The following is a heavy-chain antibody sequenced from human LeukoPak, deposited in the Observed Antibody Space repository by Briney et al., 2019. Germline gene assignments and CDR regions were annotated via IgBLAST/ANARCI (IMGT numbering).Heavy chain of an antibody. CDR2: INHSGST. J-gene: IGHJ4*02. CDR3: ARGLRKQQLAYYRDY. CDR1: GGSFSGYY. Sequence: PSETLSLTCAVYGGSFSGYYWSWIRQPPGKGLEWIGEINHSGSTNYNPSLKSRVTISVDTSKNQFSLKLSSVTAADTAVYYCARGLRKQQLAYYRDYWGQGTLVTVSS. V-gene: IGHV4-34*01. D-gene: IGHD6-13*01.